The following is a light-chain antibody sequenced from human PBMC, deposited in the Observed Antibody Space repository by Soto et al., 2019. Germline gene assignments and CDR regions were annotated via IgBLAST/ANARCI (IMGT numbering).Light chain of an antibody. CDR2: GAS. CDR1: QSVSSTY. Sequence: EIVLTQSPGTLSLSPGERATLSCRASQSVSSTYLAWYQQKPGQAPRLLIYGASSGATGIPDRFSASGSGTDFTLTISRLEPEDFAVYFCQQYGSSPLTFGGGTKVDIK. V-gene: IGKV3-20*01. CDR3: QQYGSSPLT. J-gene: IGKJ4*01.